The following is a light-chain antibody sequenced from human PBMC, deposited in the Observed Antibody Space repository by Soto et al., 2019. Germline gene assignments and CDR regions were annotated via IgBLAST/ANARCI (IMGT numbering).Light chain of an antibody. Sequence: QSALTQPRSVSGSPGQSVTVSCTGTSSDVGAYNYVAWYQQHPGKAPKLMISDVNKRPSGVPDRFSGSKSGNTASLTISGLRAEDEADYYCCTFAGRTFVFGTGTKLTVL. CDR2: DVN. CDR1: SSDVGAYNY. J-gene: IGLJ1*01. CDR3: CTFAGRTFV. V-gene: IGLV2-11*01.